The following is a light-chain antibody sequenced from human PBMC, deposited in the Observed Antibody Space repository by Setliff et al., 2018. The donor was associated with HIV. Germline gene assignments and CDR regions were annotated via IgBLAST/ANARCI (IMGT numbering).Light chain of an antibody. CDR2: DVS. V-gene: IGLV2-14*01. J-gene: IGLJ1*01. Sequence: SVLTQPASASGSPGQSITISCTGTSSDVGTYNAVYWYQQHPGKAPKLMIYDVSTRPSGVSNRFSGSKSGNTASLTISGLQTEDEADYYCSSYTSSSTDVFGTGTKVTVL. CDR1: SSDVGTYNA. CDR3: SSYTSSSTDV.